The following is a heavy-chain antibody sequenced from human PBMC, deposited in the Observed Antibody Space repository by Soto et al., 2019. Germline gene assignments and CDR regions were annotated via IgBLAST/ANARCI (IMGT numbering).Heavy chain of an antibody. J-gene: IGHJ6*02. CDR3: ARVMGSSSMSYYYYYGMDV. D-gene: IGHD6-6*01. V-gene: IGHV3-21*01. CDR1: GFTFSSYS. Sequence: GGSLRLSCAASGFTFSSYSMNWVRQAPGKGLEWVSSISSSSSYIYYADSVKGRFTISRDNAKNSLYLQMNSLRAEDTAVYYCARVMGSSSMSYYYYYGMDVWGQGTTVTVSS. CDR2: ISSSSSYI.